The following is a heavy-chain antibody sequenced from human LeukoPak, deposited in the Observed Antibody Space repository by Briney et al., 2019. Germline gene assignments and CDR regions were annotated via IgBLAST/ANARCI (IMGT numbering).Heavy chain of an antibody. J-gene: IGHJ4*02. CDR2: ISWNSDSI. CDR1: GFTFVDYA. CDR3: AKDRSMVTTGSSDY. D-gene: IGHD3-10*01. V-gene: IGHV3-9*01. Sequence: PGRSLRLSCAASGFTFVDYAMHWVRQAPGKGLEWVSGISWNSDSIGYADSVRGRFTISRDNAKNSLYPQMNGLSVEDTALYYCAKDRSMVTTGSSDYWGQGTLVTVSS.